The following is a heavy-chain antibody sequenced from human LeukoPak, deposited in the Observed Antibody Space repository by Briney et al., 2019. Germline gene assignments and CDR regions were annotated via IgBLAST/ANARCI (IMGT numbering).Heavy chain of an antibody. V-gene: IGHV4-59*01. CDR3: ARGPTRNYFDY. J-gene: IGHJ4*02. Sequence: SETLSLTCTVSGGSFSSYYWGWIRQPPEKGLEWIGYIFYSGSTNYNPSLKSRVTISVDTSKNQFSLKLSSVTAADTAVYYCARGPTRNYFDYWGQGTLVTVSP. CDR2: IFYSGST. CDR1: GGSFSSYY.